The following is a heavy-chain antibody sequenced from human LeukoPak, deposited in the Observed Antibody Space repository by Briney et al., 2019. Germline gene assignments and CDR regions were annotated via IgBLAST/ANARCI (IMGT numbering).Heavy chain of an antibody. Sequence: GGSLRLSCAASGFTFSSYDMHWGRQATGEGLEWGSAIGTAGDPYYPGSVKGRFTISRENAKTTLYLKMNSLRAGDTAVYYCARGRRDVWYYFDYWGQGTLVTVSS. D-gene: IGHD2-21*01. V-gene: IGHV3-13*05. CDR1: GFTFSSYD. J-gene: IGHJ4*02. CDR3: ARGRRDVWYYFDY. CDR2: IGTAGDP.